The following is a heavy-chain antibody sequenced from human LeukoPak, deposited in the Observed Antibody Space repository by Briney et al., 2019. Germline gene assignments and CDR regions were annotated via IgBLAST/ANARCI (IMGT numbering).Heavy chain of an antibody. CDR3: ARGRPVVNYFDY. CDR2: ISSISTI. V-gene: IGHV3-48*02. D-gene: IGHD2-15*01. Sequence: GGSLRLSCAASGFTFSSYSMNWVRQAPGKGVELVSYISSISTIYYADSVKGRFTISRDSATNSLYLQINSLRDEDTAVYYCARGRPVVNYFDYWGQGTLVTVSS. J-gene: IGHJ4*02. CDR1: GFTFSSYS.